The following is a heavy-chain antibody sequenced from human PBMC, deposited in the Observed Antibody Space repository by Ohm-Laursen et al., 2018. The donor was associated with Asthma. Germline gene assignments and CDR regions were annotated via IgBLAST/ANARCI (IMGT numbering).Heavy chain of an antibody. CDR2: IIPIFGIA. D-gene: IGHD6-19*01. Sequence: VASVKVSCKASGGTFSSYAISWVRQAPGQGLEWMGGIIPIFGIANYAQKFQGRVTITADKSTSTAYMELSSLRSEDTAVYYCAMPVAGTRGDRYYGMDVWGQGTTVTVSS. CDR1: GGTFSSYA. V-gene: IGHV1-69*10. CDR3: AMPVAGTRGDRYYGMDV. J-gene: IGHJ6*02.